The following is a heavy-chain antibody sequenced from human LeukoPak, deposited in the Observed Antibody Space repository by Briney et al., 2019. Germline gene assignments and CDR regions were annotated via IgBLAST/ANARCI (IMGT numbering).Heavy chain of an antibody. Sequence: SETLSLTCTVSGGSISSYYWSWIRQPAGKGLEWIGRIYTSGGTNYNPSLKSRVTMSVDTSKNQFSLKLSSVTAADTAVYYCAREDDYGDFPSYWGQGTLVTVSS. CDR1: GGSISSYY. CDR2: IYTSGGT. J-gene: IGHJ4*02. V-gene: IGHV4-4*07. D-gene: IGHD4-17*01. CDR3: AREDDYGDFPSY.